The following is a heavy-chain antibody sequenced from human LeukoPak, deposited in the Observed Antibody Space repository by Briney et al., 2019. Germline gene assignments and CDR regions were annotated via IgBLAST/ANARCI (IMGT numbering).Heavy chain of an antibody. Sequence: GGSQTLPCAPSGFPLSRYGMHWVPQGRGKGRGWVAVVAYDGRKTIYADSVKGRFTTSRDNSKTTLYLQMISLMPEDTAVYSCATDESTRCDGDCPLDHWGQGTLVTVSS. V-gene: IGHV3-30*03. CDR2: VAYDGRKT. CDR3: ATDESTRCDGDCPLDH. CDR1: GFPLSRYG. J-gene: IGHJ4*02. D-gene: IGHD2-21*02.